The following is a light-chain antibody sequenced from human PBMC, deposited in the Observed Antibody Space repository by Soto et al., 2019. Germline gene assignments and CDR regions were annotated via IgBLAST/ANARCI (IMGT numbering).Light chain of an antibody. CDR1: SSDVGGYNY. CDR2: DVS. J-gene: IGLJ2*01. V-gene: IGLV2-11*01. CDR3: CSYEGR. Sequence: QSALTQPRSVSGSPGQSVTISCTGTSSDVGGYNYVSWYQQHPGKAPKLMIYDVSNRPSGVPDRFSGSKSGNTASLTISGLQAEEEADCYFCSYEGRFGGGTKLTVL.